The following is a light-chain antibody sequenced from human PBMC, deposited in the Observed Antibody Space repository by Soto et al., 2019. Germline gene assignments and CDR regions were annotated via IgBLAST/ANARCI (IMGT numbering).Light chain of an antibody. CDR3: CSYAGSYTFEGYV. J-gene: IGLJ1*01. CDR1: SSDVGGYNY. CDR2: DVS. Sequence: QSALTQPRSVSGSPGQSVTISCTGTSSDVGGYNYVSWYQQHPGKAPKLMIYDVSKRPSWVPDRFSGSNSGNTASLTISGLQAEDEADYYCCSYAGSYTFEGYVFGTGTKVTVL. V-gene: IGLV2-11*01.